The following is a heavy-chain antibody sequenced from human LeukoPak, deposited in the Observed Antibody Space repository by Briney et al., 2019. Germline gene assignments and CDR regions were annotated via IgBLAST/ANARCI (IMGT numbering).Heavy chain of an antibody. CDR1: GGSISSHY. V-gene: IGHV4-59*11. J-gene: IGHJ5*02. Sequence: KPSETLSLTCTVSGGSISSHYWSWIRQPPGKGLEWIVYIYYSGSTNYNPSLKSRVTISVDTSKNQFSLKLSSVTAADTAVYYCARVWRLRYFDWSDNWFDPWGQGTLVTVSS. CDR2: IYYSGST. CDR3: ARVWRLRYFDWSDNWFDP. D-gene: IGHD3-9*01.